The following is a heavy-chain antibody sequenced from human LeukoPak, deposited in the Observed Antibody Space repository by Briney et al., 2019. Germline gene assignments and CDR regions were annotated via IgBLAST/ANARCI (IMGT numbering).Heavy chain of an antibody. D-gene: IGHD4-17*01. CDR1: GFTVSSNY. Sequence: GGSLRLSCAASGFTVSSNYMSWVRQAPGKGLEWASVIYSGGSTYYADSVKGRFTISRHNSKNTLYLQMNSLRAEDTAVYYCARGIDYGDYYYYGMDVWGQGTTVTVSS. CDR3: ARGIDYGDYYYYGMDV. V-gene: IGHV3-53*04. J-gene: IGHJ6*02. CDR2: IYSGGST.